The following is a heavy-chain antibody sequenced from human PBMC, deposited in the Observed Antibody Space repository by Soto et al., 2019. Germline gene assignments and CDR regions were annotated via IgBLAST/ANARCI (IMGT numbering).Heavy chain of an antibody. J-gene: IGHJ4*02. CDR1: GYTFTSYD. D-gene: IGHD6-13*01. Sequence: QVQLVQSGAEVKKPGDSVKVSCKASGYTFTSYDINWVRQATGQGLEWMGWMNPTSGNTGYAQKLQGRVTLTRNSSISTAYMELSSLKSEDTAGYYCARELSSSWRFAYWGQGTLVTVSS. V-gene: IGHV1-8*01. CDR2: MNPTSGNT. CDR3: ARELSSSWRFAY.